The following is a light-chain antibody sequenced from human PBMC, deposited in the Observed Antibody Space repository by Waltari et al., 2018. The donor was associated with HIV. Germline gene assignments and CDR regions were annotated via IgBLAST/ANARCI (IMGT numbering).Light chain of an antibody. Sequence: TQSPGTLSLSPGERATLSCRASQSVSNSYLAWYQQKPGQAPRLLIYGASSRATGIPDRFSGSGSGTDFTLTISRLEPEDFAVYYCQQYGSSPRTFGQGTKVEIK. CDR2: GAS. CDR1: QSVSNSY. CDR3: QQYGSSPRT. J-gene: IGKJ1*01. V-gene: IGKV3-20*01.